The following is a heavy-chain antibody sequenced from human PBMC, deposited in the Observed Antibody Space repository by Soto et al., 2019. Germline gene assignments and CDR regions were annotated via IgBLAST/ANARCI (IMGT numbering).Heavy chain of an antibody. CDR1: GYTFTGYY. Sequence: ASVKVSCKASGYTFTGYYMHWVRQAPGQGLEWMGWINPNSGGTNYAQKFQGWVTMTRDTSISTAYMELSRLRSDDTAVYYCARDLSEARLNYYYGMDVWGQGTTVTVSS. CDR3: ARDLSEARLNYYYGMDV. V-gene: IGHV1-2*04. CDR2: INPNSGGT. D-gene: IGHD6-6*01. J-gene: IGHJ6*02.